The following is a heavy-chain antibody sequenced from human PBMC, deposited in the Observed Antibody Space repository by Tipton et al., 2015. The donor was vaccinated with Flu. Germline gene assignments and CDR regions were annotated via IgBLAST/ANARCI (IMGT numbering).Heavy chain of an antibody. V-gene: IGHV4-61*02. D-gene: IGHD3-22*01. Sequence: TLSLTCSVSGDSISDRNYYWTWLRQSAGKGLEWIGRVYHSGEVHRNPSLQNRVDISIDTSANKFFLRLRSVTASDTARYYCGRIYYWDGTAVELWGQGTLVSVSS. CDR2: VYHSGEV. J-gene: IGHJ4*02. CDR1: GDSISDRNYY. CDR3: GRIYYWDGTAVEL.